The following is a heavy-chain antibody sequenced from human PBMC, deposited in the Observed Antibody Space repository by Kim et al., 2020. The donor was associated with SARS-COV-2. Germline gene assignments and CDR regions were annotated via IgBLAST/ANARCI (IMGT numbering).Heavy chain of an antibody. V-gene: IGHV3-30*18. CDR3: AKESGSGSYYAWTYYYYGMDV. Sequence: GGSLRLSCAASGFTFSSYGMHWVRQAPGKGLEWVAVISYDGRNKYYADSVKGRFTISRDNSKNTLYLQMNSLRAEDTAVYYCAKESGSGSYYAWTYYYYGMDVWGPETTRTASS. CDR2: ISYDGRNK. CDR1: GFTFSSYG. D-gene: IGHD3-10*01. J-gene: IGHJ6*02.